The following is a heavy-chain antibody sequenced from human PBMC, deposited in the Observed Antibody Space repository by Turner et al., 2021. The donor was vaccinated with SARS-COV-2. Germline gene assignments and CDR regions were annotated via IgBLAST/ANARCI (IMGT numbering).Heavy chain of an antibody. J-gene: IGHJ6*02. CDR1: GGSISSSSYY. CDR2: IYSSGGA. CDR3: ARLMDTAMDYYGTDV. D-gene: IGHD5-18*01. Sequence: QLQLQESGPGLVKPSETLSLTCTVPGGSISSSSYYWGWIRQPPGKGLEWIGNIYSSGGAYYNPSLKSRVTISVDPSKNQFSLKLTSVTAADTAVYYCARLMDTAMDYYGTDVWGQGTTVTVSS. V-gene: IGHV4-39*01.